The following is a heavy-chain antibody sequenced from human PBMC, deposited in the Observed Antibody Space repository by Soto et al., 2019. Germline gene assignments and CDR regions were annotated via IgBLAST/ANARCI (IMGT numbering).Heavy chain of an antibody. V-gene: IGHV1-69*01. D-gene: IGHD6-6*01. CDR2: IIPIFGTA. Sequence: QVQLVQSGAEVKKPGSSVKVSCKASGGTFSSYAISWVRQAPGQGLEWMGGIIPIFGTANYAQKFQGRVTITADESTSSAYMELSSLRSEDTAVYYCARGLGSSSVYYYYGMDVWGQGTTVTVSS. J-gene: IGHJ6*02. CDR1: GGTFSSYA. CDR3: ARGLGSSSVYYYYGMDV.